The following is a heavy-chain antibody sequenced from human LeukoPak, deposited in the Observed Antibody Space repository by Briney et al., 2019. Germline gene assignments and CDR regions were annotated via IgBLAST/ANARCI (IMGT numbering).Heavy chain of an antibody. CDR2: IYTSGST. J-gene: IGHJ6*02. CDR3: ARDDSTYSSSRGYYYYGMDV. D-gene: IGHD6-6*01. V-gene: IGHV4-4*07. CDR1: GGSISSYY. Sequence: SETLSLTCTVSGGSISSYYWSWLRQPAGKGLEWIGRIYTSGSTNYNPSLKSRVTMSVDTSKNQFSLKLSSVTAADTAVYYCARDDSTYSSSRGYYYYGMDVWGQGTTVTVSS.